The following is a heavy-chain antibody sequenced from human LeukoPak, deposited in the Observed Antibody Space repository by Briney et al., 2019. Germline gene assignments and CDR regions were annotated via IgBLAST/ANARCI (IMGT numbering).Heavy chain of an antibody. V-gene: IGHV3-21*01. CDR3: ARVLHKRNYDSSVYYGY. CDR2: ISSSSSYI. Sequence: GGSLRLSCVASGFTFSSYSMNWVRQAPGKGLEWVSSISSSSSYIYYADSVKGRFTISRDNAKNSLYLQMNSLRAEDTAVYYCARVLHKRNYDSSVYYGYWGQGTLVTVSS. D-gene: IGHD3-22*01. J-gene: IGHJ4*02. CDR1: GFTFSSYS.